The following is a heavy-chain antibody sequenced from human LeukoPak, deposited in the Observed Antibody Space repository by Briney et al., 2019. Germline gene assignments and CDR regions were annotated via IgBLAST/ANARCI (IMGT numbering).Heavy chain of an antibody. V-gene: IGHV3-15*01. Sequence: PGGSLRLSCVVSGFXFSNAWISWVRQAPGKGLEWVGRITSKTDGGTTDYAAPVKGRFTISRDDSKNTLYLQMNSLKTEDTAVCYCTTGRSYWGQGTLVTVSS. CDR3: TTGRSY. CDR1: GFXFSNAW. CDR2: ITSKTDGGTT. J-gene: IGHJ4*02.